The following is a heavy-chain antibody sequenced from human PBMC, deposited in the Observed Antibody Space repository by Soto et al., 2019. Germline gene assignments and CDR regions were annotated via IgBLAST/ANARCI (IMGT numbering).Heavy chain of an antibody. Sequence: QITLKESGPTLVRPPQTLTLTCTFSGFSLTSGVGVGWIRQPPGKPLEWLALIYWDEDKRYSPSLKNRLTITKDTSKNQVVLTMTNVGPVDTATYFCAHIDPEIVTVGGHGGFDYWGQGTLVTVSS. CDR1: GFSLTSGVG. V-gene: IGHV2-5*02. D-gene: IGHD5-12*01. CDR3: AHIDPEIVTVGGHGGFDY. J-gene: IGHJ4*02. CDR2: IYWDEDK.